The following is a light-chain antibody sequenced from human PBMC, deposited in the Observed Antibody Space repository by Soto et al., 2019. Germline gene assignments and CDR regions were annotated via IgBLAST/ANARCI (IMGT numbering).Light chain of an antibody. CDR2: DAS. J-gene: IGKJ1*01. Sequence: DIQLTQSPSTLSASPGDRVTISCRASQSISDWLAWYQQKPGTGPKILIHDASSLESGVTSRFSGSGSGTEFTLTITSLQHDDFATYYCQKYSPWWTFGQGTQVEIK. V-gene: IGKV1-5*01. CDR1: QSISDW. CDR3: QKYSPWWT.